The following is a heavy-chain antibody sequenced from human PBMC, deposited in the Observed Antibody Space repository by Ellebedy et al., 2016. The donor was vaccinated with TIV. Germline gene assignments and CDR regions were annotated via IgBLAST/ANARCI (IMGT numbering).Heavy chain of an antibody. J-gene: IGHJ5*02. Sequence: MPSETLSLTCAIYGDSVSSNSATWNWIRQSPSRGLEWLGRTYYRSKWYNDYAVSVKSRITIKSDTSKNQFSLQLNAVTPEDTAVYYCARVEENSSSWLSWFDPWGQGTLVTVSS. CDR1: GDSVSSNSAT. CDR3: ARVEENSSSWLSWFDP. D-gene: IGHD6-13*01. V-gene: IGHV6-1*01. CDR2: TYYRSKWYN.